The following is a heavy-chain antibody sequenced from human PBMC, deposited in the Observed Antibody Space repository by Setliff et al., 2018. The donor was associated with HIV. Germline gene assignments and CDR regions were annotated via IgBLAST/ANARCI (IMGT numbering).Heavy chain of an antibody. Sequence: GGSLRLSCAASGFTLSSYWMSWVRQAPGKGLEWVANIKHDGSERYYVDSVKGRFTISRDNAKNSLYLQMNSLRAEDTAVYYCARDFSYWGQGTLVTVSS. CDR1: GFTLSSYW. V-gene: IGHV3-7*01. CDR2: IKHDGSER. J-gene: IGHJ4*02. CDR3: ARDFSY.